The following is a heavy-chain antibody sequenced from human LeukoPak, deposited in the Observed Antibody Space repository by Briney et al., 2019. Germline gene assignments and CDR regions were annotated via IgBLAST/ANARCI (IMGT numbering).Heavy chain of an antibody. J-gene: IGHJ4*02. CDR3: ARGSVRGVPLCDY. V-gene: IGHV4-34*01. D-gene: IGHD3-10*01. CDR2: INHSGST. Sequence: PSETLSLTCAVYGGSFSGYYWSWIRQPPGKGLEWIGEINHSGSTNYNPSLKSRVTISVDTSKNQFSLKLNSVTAADTAVYYCARGSVRGVPLCDYWGQGTLVTVSS. CDR1: GGSFSGYY.